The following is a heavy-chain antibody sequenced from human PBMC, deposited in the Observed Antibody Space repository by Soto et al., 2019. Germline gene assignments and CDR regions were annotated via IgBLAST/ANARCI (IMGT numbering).Heavy chain of an antibody. Sequence: QVQLVESGAGVVQPGGSLRLSCTTSGFTFNTYGMHWVRQAPGKGLEWVAIIWCDGSNKYYADSVKGRFTISRDNSRNTLYLQMNSLRAEDTALYYCARADCTGAYCYSWPFNYGVDVWGQGTTVTVSS. CDR2: IWCDGSNK. V-gene: IGHV3-33*08. D-gene: IGHD2-15*01. CDR3: ARADCTGAYCYSWPFNYGVDV. CDR1: GFTFNTYG. J-gene: IGHJ6*02.